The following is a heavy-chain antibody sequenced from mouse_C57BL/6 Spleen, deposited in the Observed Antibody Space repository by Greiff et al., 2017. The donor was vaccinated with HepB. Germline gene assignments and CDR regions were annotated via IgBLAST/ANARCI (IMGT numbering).Heavy chain of an antibody. Sequence: QVQLQQSGAELVKPGASVKISCKASGYAFSSYWMNWVKQRPGKGLEWIGQIYPGDGDTNYNGKFKGKATLTADKSSSTAYMQLSSLTSEDSAVYVCAIAYYSNRTWFAYWGQGTLVTVSA. V-gene: IGHV1-80*01. CDR3: AIAYYSNRTWFAY. CDR1: GYAFSSYW. D-gene: IGHD2-5*01. CDR2: IYPGDGDT. J-gene: IGHJ3*01.